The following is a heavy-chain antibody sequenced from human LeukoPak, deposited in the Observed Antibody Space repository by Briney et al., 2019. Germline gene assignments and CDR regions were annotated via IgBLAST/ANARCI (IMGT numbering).Heavy chain of an antibody. Sequence: SETLSLTCAVYGGSFSGYYWSWIRQPPGKGLEWIGEINHSGSTNYNPSLKSRVTISVDTSKNQFSLKLSSVTAADTAVYYCASEEDGLFDYWGQGTLVTVSS. V-gene: IGHV4-34*01. CDR3: ASEEDGLFDY. CDR1: GGSFSGYY. J-gene: IGHJ4*02. CDR2: INHSGST.